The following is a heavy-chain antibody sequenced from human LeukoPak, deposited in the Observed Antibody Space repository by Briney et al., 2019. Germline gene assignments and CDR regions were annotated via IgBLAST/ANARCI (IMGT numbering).Heavy chain of an antibody. CDR1: GFTFSSYA. CDR2: ISYDGSNK. CDR3: ARDLSIAAAPGGDY. V-gene: IGHV3-30-3*01. J-gene: IGHJ4*02. Sequence: TGGSLRLSCAASGFTFSSYAMHWVRQAPGKGLEWVAVISYDGSNKYYADSVKGRFTISRDNSKNTLYLQMNSLRAEDTAVYYCARDLSIAAAPGGDYWGQGTLVTVSS. D-gene: IGHD6-13*01.